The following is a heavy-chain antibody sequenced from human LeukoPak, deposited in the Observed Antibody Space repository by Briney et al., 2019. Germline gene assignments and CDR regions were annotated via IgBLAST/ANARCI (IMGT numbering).Heavy chain of an antibody. J-gene: IGHJ4*02. CDR2: IYSGGST. CDR3: ASSYSSSWINY. D-gene: IGHD6-13*01. V-gene: IGHV3-53*01. Sequence: GGPLRLSCAASGFTVSSNYMSWVRQAPGKGLEWVSVIYSGGSTYYADSVKGRFAISRDNSKNTLYLQMSSLRAEDTAVYYCASSYSSSWINYWGQGTLITVSS. CDR1: GFTVSSNY.